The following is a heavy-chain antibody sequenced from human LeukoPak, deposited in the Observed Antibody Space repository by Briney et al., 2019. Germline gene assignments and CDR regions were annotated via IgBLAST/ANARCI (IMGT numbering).Heavy chain of an antibody. Sequence: ASVKVSCKASGYTFTSYGISWVRQAPGQGLEWMGWISAYNGNTNYAQKLQGRVTMTTDTSTSTAYMELRSLRSDDTAVYYCATADSGSYLGGFDPWGQGTLVTVSS. CDR1: GYTFTSYG. V-gene: IGHV1-18*01. CDR2: ISAYNGNT. D-gene: IGHD1-26*01. CDR3: ATADSGSYLGGFDP. J-gene: IGHJ5*02.